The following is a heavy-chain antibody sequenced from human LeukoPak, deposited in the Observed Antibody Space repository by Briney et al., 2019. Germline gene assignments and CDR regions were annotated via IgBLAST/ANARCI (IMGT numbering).Heavy chain of an antibody. Sequence: SETLSLTCAVSGGSISSSSSNCWTWVRQPPGRGLEWIGEIYHSGATNYNPSLKSRVTMLLDKSKNQFSLNLNSVTAADTAVYYCARNGGNSDFDYWGQGTLVTVSS. V-gene: IGHV4-4*02. CDR2: IYHSGAT. D-gene: IGHD4-23*01. CDR3: ARNGGNSDFDY. J-gene: IGHJ4*02. CDR1: GGSISSSSSNC.